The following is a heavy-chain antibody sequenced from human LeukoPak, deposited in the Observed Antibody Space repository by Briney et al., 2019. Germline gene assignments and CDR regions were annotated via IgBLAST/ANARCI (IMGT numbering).Heavy chain of an antibody. D-gene: IGHD4-17*01. CDR3: ARSHMYGDYGEDI. CDR1: GFTFNTYG. Sequence: GGSLRLSFAASGFTFNTYGMNWFRQAPGRGLEWISYINSVGGTTFYADSVKGRFTISRDNANNTLYLQMNSLRAEDAATYYCARSHMYGDYGEDIWGHGTVVAVSS. V-gene: IGHV3-48*04. J-gene: IGHJ3*02. CDR2: INSVGGTT.